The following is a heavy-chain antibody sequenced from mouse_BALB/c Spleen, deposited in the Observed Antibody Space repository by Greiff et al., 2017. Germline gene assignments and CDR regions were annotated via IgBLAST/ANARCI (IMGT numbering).Heavy chain of an antibody. J-gene: IGHJ3*01. Sequence: LQLQQSGAELVKPGASVKLSCKASGYTFTSYYMYWVKQRPGQGLEWIGEINPSNGGTNFNEKFKSKATLTVDKSSSTAYMQLSSLTSEDSAVYYCTREGFAVAPAYWGQGTLVTVSA. D-gene: IGHD1-1*01. CDR3: TREGFAVAPAY. CDR2: INPSNGGT. CDR1: GYTFTSYY. V-gene: IGHV1S81*02.